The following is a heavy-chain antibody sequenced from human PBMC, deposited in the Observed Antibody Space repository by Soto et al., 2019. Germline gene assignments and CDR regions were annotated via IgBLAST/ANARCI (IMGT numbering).Heavy chain of an antibody. Sequence: GGSLRLSCAASGFTFDDYAMHWVRQAPGKGLEWVSGISWNSGSIGYADSVKGRFTISRDNAKNSLYLQMNSLRAEDTALYYCAKGPSGDYYYYYMDVWGKGTTVTVSS. V-gene: IGHV3-9*01. J-gene: IGHJ6*03. CDR3: AKGPSGDYYYYYMDV. CDR1: GFTFDDYA. D-gene: IGHD3-10*01. CDR2: ISWNSGSI.